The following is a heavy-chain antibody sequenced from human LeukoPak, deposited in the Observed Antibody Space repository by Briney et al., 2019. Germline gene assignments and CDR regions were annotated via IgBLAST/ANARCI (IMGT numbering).Heavy chain of an antibody. J-gene: IGHJ4*02. V-gene: IGHV3-30*02. CDR3: AKKGHDNSGLFDY. CDR2: IRNDGSNK. Sequence: QTGGSLRLSCAASGFPFSGYGMNWVRQAPGKGLEWVAFIRNDGSNKYYVDSVKDRFTISRDNSKNTLYLQMDSLRAEDTAVYYCAKKGHDNSGLFDYWGQGTLVTASS. CDR1: GFPFSGYG. D-gene: IGHD5-12*01.